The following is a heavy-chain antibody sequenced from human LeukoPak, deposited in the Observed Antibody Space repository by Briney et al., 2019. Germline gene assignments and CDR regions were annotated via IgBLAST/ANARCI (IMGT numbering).Heavy chain of an antibody. V-gene: IGHV4-39*01. CDR3: ARGVRIQLGSFNFDY. J-gene: IGHJ4*02. Sequence: SETLSLTCTVSGGSISSSSYYWGWIRQPPGKGLEWIGSIYYSGSTYYNPSLKSRVTISVDTSKNQFSLKLSSVTAADTAVYYCARGVRIQLGSFNFDYWGQGTLVTVSS. D-gene: IGHD5-18*01. CDR1: GGSISSSSYY. CDR2: IYYSGST.